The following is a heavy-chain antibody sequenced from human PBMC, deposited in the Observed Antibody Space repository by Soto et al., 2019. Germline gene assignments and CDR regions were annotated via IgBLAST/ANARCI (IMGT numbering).Heavy chain of an antibody. CDR1: GYTFSTHA. J-gene: IGHJ6*02. V-gene: IGHV1-3*01. D-gene: IGHD1-1*01. Sequence: ASVKVSCKASGYTFSTHAMHWVRQAPGQSLEWMGWINGGTGQTKHSHRFQGRVTITRDTSASTAYMELSSLRSEDTAVYYCARGKGMEENYYYGLDIWGQGTTVT. CDR2: INGGTGQT. CDR3: ARGKGMEENYYYGLDI.